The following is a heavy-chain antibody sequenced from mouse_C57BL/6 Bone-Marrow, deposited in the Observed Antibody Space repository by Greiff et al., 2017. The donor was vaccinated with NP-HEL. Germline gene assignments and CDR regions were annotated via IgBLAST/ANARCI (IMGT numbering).Heavy chain of an antibody. J-gene: IGHJ2*01. V-gene: IGHV1-69*01. Sequence: QVQLKQPGAELVMPGASVKLSCKASGYTFTSYWMHWVKQRPGHGLEWIGDIDPSDSYTNYNQQFKGKSTLTVDKSSSTAYMQLSSLTSDDSAVYYCARGVYYYCSSYYFDYWGQGTTLTVSS. CDR2: IDPSDSYT. CDR3: ARGVYYYCSSYYFDY. CDR1: GYTFTSYW. D-gene: IGHD1-1*01.